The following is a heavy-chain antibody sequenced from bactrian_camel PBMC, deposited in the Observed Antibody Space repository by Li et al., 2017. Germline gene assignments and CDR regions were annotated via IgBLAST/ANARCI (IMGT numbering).Heavy chain of an antibody. D-gene: IGHD1*01. CDR1: RYMYDNGC. Sequence: HVQLVESGGGSVQAGGSLRLSCAASRYMYDNGCMGWFRQRPGNEREGIATIDTDGGATYYAHSVKRRFTISQGNSKNTAYLQMNSLKPEDTATYYCAARGGCTDWRRTASNFEYWDQGTQVTVS. CDR2: IDTDGGAT. CDR3: AARGGCTDWRRTASNFEY. V-gene: IGHV3S54*01. J-gene: IGHJ4*01.